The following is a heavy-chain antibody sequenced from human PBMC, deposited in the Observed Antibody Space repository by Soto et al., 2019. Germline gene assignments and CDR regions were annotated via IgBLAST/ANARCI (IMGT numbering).Heavy chain of an antibody. V-gene: IGHV3-9*01. CDR2: ISWNSGSI. J-gene: IGHJ4*02. Sequence: GGSLRLSCAASGCTFDEYAMHWVRQAPGKGLEWVSGISWNSGSIGYADSVKGRFTISRDNAKNSLYLQMNSLRAEDTALYYYAKDIGPQVVVATYFDYWGQGTLVTVSS. D-gene: IGHD2-15*01. CDR3: AKDIGPQVVVATYFDY. CDR1: GCTFDEYA.